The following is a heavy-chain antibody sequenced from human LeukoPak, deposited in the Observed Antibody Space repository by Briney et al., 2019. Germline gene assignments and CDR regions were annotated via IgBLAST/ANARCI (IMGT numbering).Heavy chain of an antibody. V-gene: IGHV3-21*01. D-gene: IGHD6-19*01. J-gene: IGHJ4*02. CDR3: ARSTVAGRGAFDI. CDR2: ISGSSSYI. Sequence: PGGSLRLSCAASALTFSRYSMNWVRQAPGKGLEWVSSISGSSSYIYYADSVKGRFSISRDNAKNSLYLQMNSLRAEDTAVYYCARSTVAGRGAFDIWGQGTLVTVSS. CDR1: ALTFSRYS.